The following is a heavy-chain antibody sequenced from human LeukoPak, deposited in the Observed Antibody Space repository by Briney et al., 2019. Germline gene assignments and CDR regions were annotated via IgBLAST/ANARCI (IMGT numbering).Heavy chain of an antibody. CDR2: ISDSGSSI. J-gene: IGHJ4*02. V-gene: IGHV3-48*04. CDR3: ATPAMAGKVFDY. D-gene: IGHD6-19*01. CDR1: GFTFSSYS. Sequence: PGGSLRLSCAASGFTFSSYSMTWVRQAPGKGLEWVSYISDSGSSIYYADSVKGRFTISRDNAKNSLYLQMNSLRAEDAAVYYCATPAMAGKVFDYWGQGTLVTVSS.